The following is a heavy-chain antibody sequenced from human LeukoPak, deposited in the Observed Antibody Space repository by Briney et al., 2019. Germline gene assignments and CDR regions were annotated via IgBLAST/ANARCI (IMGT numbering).Heavy chain of an antibody. Sequence: GASVKVSCKASGGSFSSYAISWVRQAPGQGLEWMGGIIPIFGTTNYAQKFQGRVTITTDESTTTAYMKLNSLRSEDTAVYYCARIYASLSYDSSADDAFDIWGQGTMVTVSS. V-gene: IGHV1-69*05. CDR2: IIPIFGTT. CDR1: GGSFSSYA. D-gene: IGHD3-22*01. CDR3: ARIYASLSYDSSADDAFDI. J-gene: IGHJ3*02.